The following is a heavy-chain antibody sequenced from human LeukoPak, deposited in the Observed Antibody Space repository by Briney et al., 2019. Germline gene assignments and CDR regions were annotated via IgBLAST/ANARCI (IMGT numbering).Heavy chain of an antibody. CDR1: GFTFGDYA. CDR2: IRSKAYGGTT. D-gene: IGHD3-3*01. Sequence: PGRSLRLSCTGSGFTFGDYAMSWVRQAPGKGLEWVGFIRSKAYGGTTEYAASVKGRFIISRDDSKSIAYLQMNSLKSEDTAVYFCTRVDYFGVVIPPDYYYYYYMAVWGKGTTVTVSS. V-gene: IGHV3-49*04. CDR3: TRVDYFGVVIPPDYYYYYYMAV. J-gene: IGHJ6*03.